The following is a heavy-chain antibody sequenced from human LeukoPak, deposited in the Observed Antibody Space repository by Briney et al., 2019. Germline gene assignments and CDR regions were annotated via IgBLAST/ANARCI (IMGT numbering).Heavy chain of an antibody. V-gene: IGHV3-15*01. CDR1: GFTFSNAR. Sequence: GGSLRLSCAASGFTFSNARMTWVRQAPGKGLEWVGHIKSKTDGATTDYAAPVKGRFAISRDDSKNTVFLQMNSLKIEDTAVYYCATPPGYYDMSPFDFWGQGTLVTVSS. J-gene: IGHJ4*02. CDR2: IKSKTDGATT. CDR3: ATPPGYYDMSPFDF. D-gene: IGHD3-22*01.